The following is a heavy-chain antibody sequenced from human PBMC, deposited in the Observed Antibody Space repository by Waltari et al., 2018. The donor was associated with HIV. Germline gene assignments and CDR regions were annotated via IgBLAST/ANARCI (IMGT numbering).Heavy chain of an antibody. D-gene: IGHD5-18*01. CDR1: GFRFSSCS. V-gene: IGHV3-21*06. CDR3: ASLPTEGQPPRVF. CDR2: ISNRSDFI. Sequence: EVHLVESGGGLVKTGGSLRRSCTASGFRFSSCSMNWVRQVPGKVLGWVSAISNRSDFINYADSVKGRFTIYRDNAANSLYLQMNALRNEDTAVYFCASLPTEGQPPRVFWGQGIIVTVSS. J-gene: IGHJ4*02.